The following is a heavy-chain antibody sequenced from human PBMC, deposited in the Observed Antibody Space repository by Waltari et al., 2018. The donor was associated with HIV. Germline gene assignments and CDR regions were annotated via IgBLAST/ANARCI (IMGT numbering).Heavy chain of an antibody. CDR1: GYTFTSYD. V-gene: IGHV1-8*01. D-gene: IGHD3-10*01. J-gene: IGHJ4*02. Sequence: QVQLVQYGAEVKKPGASVKVSCKASGYTFTSYDINWVRQATGQGLEWMGWMNPNSGNTGYAQKFQGRVTMTRNTSISTAYMELSSLRSEDTAVYYCARGSQVGFGEWGVLRDYWGQGTLVTVSS. CDR2: MNPNSGNT. CDR3: ARGSQVGFGEWGVLRDY.